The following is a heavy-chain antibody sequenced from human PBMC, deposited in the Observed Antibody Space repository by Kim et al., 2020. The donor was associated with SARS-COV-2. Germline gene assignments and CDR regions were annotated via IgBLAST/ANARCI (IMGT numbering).Heavy chain of an antibody. CDR3: ARSSGYDY. Sequence: SGNTGYAQKFQGRVTMTRNTSISTAYMELSSLRSEDTAVYYCARSSGYDYWGQGTLVTVSS. J-gene: IGHJ4*02. CDR2: SGNT. V-gene: IGHV1-8*01. D-gene: IGHD3-22*01.